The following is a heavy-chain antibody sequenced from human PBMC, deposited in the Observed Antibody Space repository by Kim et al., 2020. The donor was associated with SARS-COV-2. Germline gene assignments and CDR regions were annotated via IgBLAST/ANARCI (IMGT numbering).Heavy chain of an antibody. D-gene: IGHD4-17*01. CDR1: GFTLSNYW. J-gene: IGHJ6*03. Sequence: GGSLRLSCVVSGFTLSNYWMHWVRQAPGKGLVWVSRISTDGSTTNYADSVKGRFTISRDNAKNTLYLQMNGLRAEDTALDYCGRSPRDIRFYYDMEVWG. V-gene: IGHV3-74*01. CDR2: ISTDGSTT. CDR3: GRSPRDIRFYYDMEV.